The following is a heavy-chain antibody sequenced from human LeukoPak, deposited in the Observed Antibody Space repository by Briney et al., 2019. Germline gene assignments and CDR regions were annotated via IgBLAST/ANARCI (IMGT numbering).Heavy chain of an antibody. J-gene: IGHJ3*02. Sequence: SETLSLTCTVSGGSIYTYYWSWIRQPPGKGLEWIGYVSYSGSTHYNPSLTSRVTISVDTSKNQFSLRLSSVTAADTAIYYCARGPFRGTGDGALDIWGQGTMVTVS. CDR3: ARGPFRGTGDGALDI. V-gene: IGHV4-59*01. CDR1: GGSIYTYY. D-gene: IGHD1-26*01. CDR2: VSYSGST.